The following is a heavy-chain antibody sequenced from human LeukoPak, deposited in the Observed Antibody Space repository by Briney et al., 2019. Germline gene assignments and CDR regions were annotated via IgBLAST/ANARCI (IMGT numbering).Heavy chain of an antibody. CDR3: ARDYWRGYCRTTMCRIDY. J-gene: IGHJ4*01. CDR2: ISGSGSGGST. D-gene: IGHD3-3*01. V-gene: IGHV3-23*01. Sequence: GGSLRLSCAASGSTFSSSAMSWVRQAPGKGLEWVSSISGSGSGGSTYYADSVKGRFTISRDNSRNTLYLQMNSLRAEDTAVYYCARDYWRGYCRTTMCRIDYWGQGTLVTVSP. CDR1: GSTFSSSA.